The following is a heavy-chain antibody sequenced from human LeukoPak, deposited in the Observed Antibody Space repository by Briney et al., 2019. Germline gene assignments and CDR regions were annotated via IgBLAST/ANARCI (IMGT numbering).Heavy chain of an antibody. V-gene: IGHV1-69*10. D-gene: IGHD5-18*01. CDR3: ASSIQLWSHFDY. CDR2: IIPILGIA. J-gene: IGHJ4*02. Sequence: SVKVSCKASGYTFTSYGISWVRQAPGQGLEWMGWIIPILGIANYAQKFQGRVTITADKSTSTAYMELSSLRSEDTAVYYCASSIQLWSHFDYWGQGTLVTVSS. CDR1: GYTFTSYG.